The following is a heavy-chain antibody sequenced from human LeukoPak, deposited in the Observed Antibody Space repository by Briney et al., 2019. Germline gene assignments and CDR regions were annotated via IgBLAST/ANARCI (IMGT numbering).Heavy chain of an antibody. Sequence: GGSLRLSCAASGFTFSSYWMSWVRQAPGKGLEWVANIKQDGSEKYYVDSVKGRFTISRDNAKNSLYLQMNSLRAEDTAVYYCAKDDDWPNTGDDYWGQGTLVTVSS. CDR2: IKQDGSEK. CDR3: AKDDDWPNTGDDY. CDR1: GFTFSSYW. D-gene: IGHD3-10*01. J-gene: IGHJ4*02. V-gene: IGHV3-7*01.